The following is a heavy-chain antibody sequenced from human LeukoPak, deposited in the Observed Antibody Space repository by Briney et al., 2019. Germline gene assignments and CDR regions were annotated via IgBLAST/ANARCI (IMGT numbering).Heavy chain of an antibody. CDR3: ARHSSRYYYNTTGSQGFDP. D-gene: IGHD3-22*01. Sequence: SETRSLTCTVSGGPISIYYWSWIRQPPTKGLGWIGYVHYSGKTNYNPSLESRVTISLETSKNLFSLQLKSLTAADTAVYYCARHSSRYYYNTTGSQGFDPWGQGTLVAVSS. CDR1: GGPISIYY. CDR2: VHYSGKT. V-gene: IGHV4-59*01. J-gene: IGHJ5*02.